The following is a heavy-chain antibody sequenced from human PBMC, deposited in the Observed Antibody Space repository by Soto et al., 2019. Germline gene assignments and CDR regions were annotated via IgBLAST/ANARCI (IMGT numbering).Heavy chain of an antibody. V-gene: IGHV1-3*01. CDR3: ARDTDWNYADFDY. J-gene: IGHJ4*02. CDR2: INAGNGNT. CDR1: GYTFTSYA. Sequence: ASVKVSCKASGYTFTSYAMHWVRQAPGQRLEWMGWINAGNGNTKYSQKFQGRVTITRDTSASTAYMELSSLRSEDTAVYYCARDTDWNYADFDYWGQGTLVTVSS. D-gene: IGHD1-7*01.